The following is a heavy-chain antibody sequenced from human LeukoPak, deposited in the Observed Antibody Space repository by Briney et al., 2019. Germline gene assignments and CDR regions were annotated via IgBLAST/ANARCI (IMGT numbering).Heavy chain of an antibody. CDR2: IKSDGSST. Sequence: GGSLRLSCLASGFTFSSYWMHWVRHVPGKGLVWVSRIKSDGSSTRYADSVKGRFTISRDNAKNTLFLQMSSLRAEDTAGYFCARGKKGDTGIEPFDHWGQGNLVTVSS. V-gene: IGHV3-74*01. J-gene: IGHJ4*02. D-gene: IGHD5-18*01. CDR3: ARGKKGDTGIEPFDH. CDR1: GFTFSSYW.